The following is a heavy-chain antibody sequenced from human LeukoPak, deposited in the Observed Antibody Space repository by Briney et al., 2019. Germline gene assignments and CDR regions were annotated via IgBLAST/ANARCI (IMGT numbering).Heavy chain of an antibody. CDR1: GGSISSYY. CDR2: IYYSGST. CDR3: ASTDYYDSSGYYYPLGY. Sequence: SETLSLTCTVSGGSISSYYWSWIRQPPGKGLEWIGYIYYSGSTNYNPSLKSRVTISVDTSKNQFSLKLSSVTAADTAVYYCASTDYYDSSGYYYPLGYWGQGTLVTVSS. D-gene: IGHD3-22*01. J-gene: IGHJ4*02. V-gene: IGHV4-59*08.